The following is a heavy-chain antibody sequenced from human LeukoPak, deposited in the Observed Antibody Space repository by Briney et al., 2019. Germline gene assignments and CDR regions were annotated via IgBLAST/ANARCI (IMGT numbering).Heavy chain of an antibody. J-gene: IGHJ4*02. D-gene: IGHD6-19*01. CDR1: GFPFSTYA. Sequence: GGSLRLSCAASGFPFSTYAMSWVRQAPGKGLEWVSSIRGSGGDTYFADSVKGRFTISRDNSKNTVFLQVDSLRAEDTAVYYCAKTTAGYSSGRYPGWPVDYWGQGTLVTVSS. CDR2: IRGSGGDT. V-gene: IGHV3-23*01. CDR3: AKTTAGYSSGRYPGWPVDY.